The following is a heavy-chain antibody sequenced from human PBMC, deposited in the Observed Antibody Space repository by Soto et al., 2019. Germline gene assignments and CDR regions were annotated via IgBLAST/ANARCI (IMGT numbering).Heavy chain of an antibody. J-gene: IGHJ4*02. V-gene: IGHV3-48*02. Sequence: VGSLRLSCAASRFTFTSNSMNWVRQAPGKGLEWISYITSSSTTIYYADSVKGRFTISRDNAKNSVYLQLNSLRDEDTALYYCARGRVGTAYFDYWGQGALVTVSS. D-gene: IGHD2-21*02. CDR2: ITSSSTTI. CDR1: RFTFTSNS. CDR3: ARGRVGTAYFDY.